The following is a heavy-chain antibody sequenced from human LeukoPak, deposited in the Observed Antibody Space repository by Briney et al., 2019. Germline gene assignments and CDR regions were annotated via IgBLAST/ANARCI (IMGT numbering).Heavy chain of an antibody. CDR2: IKQDGSEK. D-gene: IGHD3-22*01. Sequence: GGSLRLSCAASGFTFSNYWMSWVRQAPGNGLEWVANIKQDGSEKYYVDSVKGRFTISRDNAKNSLYLQMNSLRAEDTAVYYCARLGGTYYYYFDYWGQGTLVTVSS. CDR3: ARLGGTYYYYFDY. V-gene: IGHV3-7*04. CDR1: GFTFSNYW. J-gene: IGHJ4*02.